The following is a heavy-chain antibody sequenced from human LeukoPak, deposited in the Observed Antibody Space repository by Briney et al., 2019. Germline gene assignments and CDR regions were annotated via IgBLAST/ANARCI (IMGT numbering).Heavy chain of an antibody. D-gene: IGHD2/OR15-2a*01. CDR1: GDSMSSYY. V-gene: IGHV3-23*01. J-gene: IGHJ5*02. CDR2: ISGSGGST. CDR3: AKDSLTFGFDP. Sequence: PSETLSLTCTVSGDSMSSYYWNFIRQPAGKGLEWVSAISGSGGSTYYADSVKGRFTISRDNSKNTLYLQMNSLRAEDTAVYYCAKDSLTFGFDPWGQGTLVTVSS.